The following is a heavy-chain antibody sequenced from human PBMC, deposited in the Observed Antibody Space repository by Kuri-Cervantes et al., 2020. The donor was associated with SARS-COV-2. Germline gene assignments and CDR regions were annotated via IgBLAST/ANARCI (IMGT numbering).Heavy chain of an antibody. CDR3: ARDLGGVSGPFDY. CDR1: GFTVSGNY. D-gene: IGHD3-16*01. Sequence: GESLKISCAASGFTVSGNYMSWVRQAPEKGLEWLSVIYTGDKTYYADSVKGRFTISRDNSKNTVYLQMNSLRAEDTAVYYCARDLGGVSGPFDYWGQGTPVTVSS. V-gene: IGHV3-53*01. CDR2: IYTGDKT. J-gene: IGHJ4*02.